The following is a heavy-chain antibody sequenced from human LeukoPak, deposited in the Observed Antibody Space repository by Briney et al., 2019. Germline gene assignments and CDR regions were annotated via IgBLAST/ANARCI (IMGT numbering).Heavy chain of an antibody. J-gene: IGHJ4*02. CDR2: INSNTGDT. D-gene: IGHD5-24*01. Sequence: ASVKVSCKTSGYTFITYYIHWLRQAPGQGLEWMGRINSNTGDTNYAQNFQGRVTMPRDTSISTAYIELSTLMSDEPAVYSCAREAGHGYTFPDFDSSGQGTLVTVSS. CDR1: GYTFITYY. CDR3: AREAGHGYTFPDFDS. V-gene: IGHV1-2*06.